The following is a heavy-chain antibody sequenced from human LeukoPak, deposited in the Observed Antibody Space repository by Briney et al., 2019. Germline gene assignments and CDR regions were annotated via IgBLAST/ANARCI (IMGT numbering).Heavy chain of an antibody. CDR1: GFTFSAFA. CDR2: ISRSGDST. V-gene: IGHV3-23*01. D-gene: IGHD1-26*01. Sequence: GGSPRLSCVASGFTFSAFAMSWVRQAPGEGLEWVSGISRSGDSTYYADSVKGRFTMSRDNSKNTLFLQMNSLRAEDTAVYYCARDRSGTGPAVLYYFDYWGQGTLVTVSS. CDR3: ARDRSGTGPAVLYYFDY. J-gene: IGHJ4*02.